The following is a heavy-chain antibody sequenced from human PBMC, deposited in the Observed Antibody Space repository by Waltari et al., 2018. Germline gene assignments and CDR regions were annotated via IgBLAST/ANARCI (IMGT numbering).Heavy chain of an antibody. CDR1: GGSISSYY. CDR3: ASRLPCSSTSRWSPLDY. V-gene: IGHV4-4*07. Sequence: QVQLQESGPGLVQPSETLSLTCTVSGGSISSYYWSWIRQPAGKGLEWLGRIYTSGRTNARPALKSRVTMSVDPSKNQCSLKLSSVTAAETAVYYCASRLPCSSTSRWSPLDYWGQGTLVTVSS. CDR2: IYTSGRT. D-gene: IGHD2-2*01. J-gene: IGHJ4*02.